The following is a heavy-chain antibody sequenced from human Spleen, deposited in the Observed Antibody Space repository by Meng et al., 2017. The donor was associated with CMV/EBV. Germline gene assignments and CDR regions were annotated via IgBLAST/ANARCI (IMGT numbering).Heavy chain of an antibody. CDR1: GFTFSSYA. CDR3: AKVEYSSSSEGNYYYGMDV. V-gene: IGHV3-23*03. D-gene: IGHD6-6*01. CDR2: IYRGGTST. Sequence: GGSLRLSCAASGFTFSSYAMSWVRQAPGKGLEWVSIIYRGGTSTYYAESVKGRFTISRDNSKNTLYLQMNSLRVEDTAVYYCAKVEYSSSSEGNYYYGMDVWGQGTTVTVSS. J-gene: IGHJ6*02.